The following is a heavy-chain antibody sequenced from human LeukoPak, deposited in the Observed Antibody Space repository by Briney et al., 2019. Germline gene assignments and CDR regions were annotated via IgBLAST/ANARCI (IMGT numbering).Heavy chain of an antibody. Sequence: SETLSLTCTVSGGSISSNNYYWGWIRQPPGKGLEWIGEINHSGSTNYNPSLKSRVTILLDTSKNHFSLGLSSVTATDTAIYFCARGRGGRLSASNWFDTWGQGILVTVSS. D-gene: IGHD2/OR15-2a*01. J-gene: IGHJ5*02. V-gene: IGHV4-39*02. CDR1: GGSISSNNYY. CDR3: ARGRGGRLSASNWFDT. CDR2: INHSGST.